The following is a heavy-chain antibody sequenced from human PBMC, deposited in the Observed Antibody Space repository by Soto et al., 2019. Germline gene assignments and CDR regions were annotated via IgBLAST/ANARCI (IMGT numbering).Heavy chain of an antibody. Sequence: QVQLQESGPGLVKPSETLSLTCTVSGGSISSYYWSWIRQPPGKGLEWIGYIYYSGSTNYTPSLKSRVTISVDTSKNQFSLKLSSVTAADTAVYYCARRNLGIAAAALYYYAMDVWGKGTTVTVSS. CDR2: IYYSGST. J-gene: IGHJ6*04. CDR1: GGSISSYY. D-gene: IGHD6-13*01. V-gene: IGHV4-59*08. CDR3: ARRNLGIAAAALYYYAMDV.